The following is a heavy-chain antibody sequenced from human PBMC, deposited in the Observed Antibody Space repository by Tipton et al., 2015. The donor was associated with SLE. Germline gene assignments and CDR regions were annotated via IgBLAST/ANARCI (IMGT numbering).Heavy chain of an antibody. CDR3: ARGLLEWSDY. D-gene: IGHD3-3*01. CDR1: GGSFSGYY. V-gene: IGHV4-34*01. J-gene: IGHJ4*02. CDR2: IYDSGDT. Sequence: TLSLTCAVYGGSFSGYYWSWIRQPPGKGLEWIGYIYDSGDTYYNPSLKSRVAMSVDTSKNQFSLSLNSVTAADTAVYYCARGLLEWSDYWGQGTLVTVSS.